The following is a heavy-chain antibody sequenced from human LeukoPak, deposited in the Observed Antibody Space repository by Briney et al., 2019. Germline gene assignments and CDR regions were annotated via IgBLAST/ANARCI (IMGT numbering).Heavy chain of an antibody. J-gene: IGHJ4*02. Sequence: ASVKVSCKASGYTFTGYYMHWVRQAPGQGLEWMGWINPNSGGTNYAQKFQGRVTMTRDTSISTAYMELSKLRSDDTAVYYCARVSYYYGSGSYGYWGQGTLVTVSS. CDR1: GYTFTGYY. CDR2: INPNSGGT. CDR3: ARVSYYYGSGSYGY. V-gene: IGHV1-2*02. D-gene: IGHD3-10*01.